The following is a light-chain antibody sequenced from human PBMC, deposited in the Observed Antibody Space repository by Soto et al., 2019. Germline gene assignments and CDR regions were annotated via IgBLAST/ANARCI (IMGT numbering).Light chain of an antibody. CDR3: QQANTFPLT. J-gene: IGKJ4*01. CDR2: AAS. V-gene: IGKV1-12*01. Sequence: DLQMTQSPSFVSASVGDGVTITCRASQRISTWLAWYQQKPGKAPKLLIYAASTSHSGVPSRFRGSGSGTDFTLTISSLQPEDFATYYCQQANTFPLTFGGGTKVEIK. CDR1: QRISTW.